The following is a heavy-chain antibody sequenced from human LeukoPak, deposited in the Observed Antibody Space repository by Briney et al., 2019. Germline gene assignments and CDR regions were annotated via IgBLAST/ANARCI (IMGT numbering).Heavy chain of an antibody. D-gene: IGHD6-19*01. Sequence: SETLSLTCAVSGGSISSTTYYWAWIRQPPGQGLEWIGSIYYTGRTHYIPSLKSRVTISLDTSKNQFSLNLSSVAAADTAVYYCATQVAGGPLDYWGQGTLVTVSS. V-gene: IGHV4-39*01. J-gene: IGHJ4*02. CDR1: GGSISSTTYY. CDR3: ATQVAGGPLDY. CDR2: IYYTGRT.